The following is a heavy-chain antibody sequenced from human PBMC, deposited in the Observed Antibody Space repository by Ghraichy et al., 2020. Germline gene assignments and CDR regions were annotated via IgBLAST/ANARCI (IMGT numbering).Heavy chain of an antibody. V-gene: IGHV1-8*03. D-gene: IGHD1-26*01. J-gene: IGHJ6*02. CDR3: AVPAGGSYSHYYYGMDV. CDR2: MNPNSGNT. CDR1: GYTFTSYD. Sequence: ASVKVSCKASGYTFTSYDINWVRQATGQGLEWMGWMNPNSGNTGYAQKFQGRVTITRNTSISTAYMELSSLRSEDTAVYYCAVPAGGSYSHYYYGMDVWGQGTTVTVSS.